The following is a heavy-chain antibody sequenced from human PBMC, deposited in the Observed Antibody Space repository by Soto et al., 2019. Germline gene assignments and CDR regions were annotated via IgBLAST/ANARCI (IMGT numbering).Heavy chain of an antibody. Sequence: PSETLSLTCTVSGGSISSSSYYWGWIRQPPGKGLEWIGYIYYNGDTNYNPSLKSRVTISIDSSKNQFSLKVNSVTAADTAVYYCARGGYSYGTLDVWGQGTTVTVSS. V-gene: IGHV4-61*05. CDR2: IYYNGDT. CDR3: ARGGYSYGTLDV. D-gene: IGHD5-18*01. J-gene: IGHJ6*02. CDR1: GGSISSSSYY.